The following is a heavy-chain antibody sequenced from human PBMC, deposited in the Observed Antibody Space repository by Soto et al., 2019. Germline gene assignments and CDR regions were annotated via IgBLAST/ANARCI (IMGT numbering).Heavy chain of an antibody. J-gene: IGHJ6*02. CDR3: AKGHSDYQGDYNYYGMDV. Sequence: GGSLRLSCAASGFPFSSYAISWVRQAPGGGLEWVAASTGAGGGTYNLEAVKGRFTVSRDNSKKTVYLQLDGLRAEDTAVNYCAKGHSDYQGDYNYYGMDVWGQGTTVTVSS. D-gene: IGHD6-25*01. V-gene: IGHV3-23*01. CDR2: STGAGGGT. CDR1: GFPFSSYA.